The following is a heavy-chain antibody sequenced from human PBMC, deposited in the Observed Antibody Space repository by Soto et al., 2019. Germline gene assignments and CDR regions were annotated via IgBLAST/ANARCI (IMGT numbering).Heavy chain of an antibody. CDR2: IIPIFGTA. CDR1: GGTFSSYA. CDR3: ARDCLAAADPTPPCH. V-gene: IGHV1-69*01. J-gene: IGHJ4*02. D-gene: IGHD6-13*01. Sequence: VQLVQSGAEVKKPGSSVNVSCKASGGTFSSYAISWVRQAPGQGLEWMGGIIPIFGTANYAQKFQGRVTITADESTSTAYMELSSLRSEDTAVYYCARDCLAAADPTPPCHWGQGTLVNVSS.